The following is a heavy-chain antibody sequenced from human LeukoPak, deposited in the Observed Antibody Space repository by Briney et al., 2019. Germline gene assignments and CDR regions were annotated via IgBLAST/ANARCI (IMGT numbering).Heavy chain of an antibody. CDR2: IYYSGST. CDR3: ARKYSGSYLYYYYYYGMDV. CDR1: GGSISSYY. D-gene: IGHD3-10*01. Sequence: SETLSLTCTVSGGSISSYYWSWIRQPPGKGLEWIGYIYYSGSTNYNPSLKSRVTISVDTSKNQFSLKLSSVTAADTAVYYCARKYSGSYLYYYYYYGMDVWGQGTTVTVSS. V-gene: IGHV4-59*08. J-gene: IGHJ6*02.